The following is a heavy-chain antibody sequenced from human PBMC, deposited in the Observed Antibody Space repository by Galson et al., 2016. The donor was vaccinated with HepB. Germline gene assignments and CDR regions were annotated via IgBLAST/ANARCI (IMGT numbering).Heavy chain of an antibody. CDR1: GFTFHSYA. CDR2: ISRTGETF. J-gene: IGHJ4*02. V-gene: IGHV3-48*02. CDR3: ARDRRHNYAFFDS. Sequence: SLRLSCAASGFTFHSYAMSWVRQTPGKGLERVSYISRTGETFYYADSVKGRFTISRDNAKNLLYLQMNSLRDEDTAVYYCARDRRHNYAFFDSWGQGTPITVSS. D-gene: IGHD3-16*01.